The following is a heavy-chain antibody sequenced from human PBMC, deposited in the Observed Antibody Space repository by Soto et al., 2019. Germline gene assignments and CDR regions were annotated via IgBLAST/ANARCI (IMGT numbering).Heavy chain of an antibody. CDR2: INPNSGGT. J-gene: IGHJ6*02. V-gene: IGHV1-2*04. D-gene: IGHD3-9*01. CDR1: GYTFTGYY. CDR3: ARGGLRYFDWYPMDV. Sequence: ASVKVSCKASGYTFTGYYMHWVRQAPGQGLEWMGWINPNSGGTNYAQKFQGWVTMTRDTSISTAYMELSRLRSDDTAVYYCARGGLRYFDWYPMDVWGQGTTVTVSS.